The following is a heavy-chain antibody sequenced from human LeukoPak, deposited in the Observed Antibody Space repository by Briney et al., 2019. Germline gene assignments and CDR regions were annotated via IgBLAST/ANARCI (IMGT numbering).Heavy chain of an antibody. J-gene: IGHJ3*02. V-gene: IGHV1-69*06. Sequence: SVKVSCKASGGTFSSYAISWVRQAPGQGLEWMGGIIPIFGTANYAQKFQGRVTITADKSTSTAYMELSSLKSEDTAVYYCARGWFGELFGLAFDIWGQGTMVTVSS. CDR1: GGTFSSYA. D-gene: IGHD3-10*01. CDR3: ARGWFGELFGLAFDI. CDR2: IIPIFGTA.